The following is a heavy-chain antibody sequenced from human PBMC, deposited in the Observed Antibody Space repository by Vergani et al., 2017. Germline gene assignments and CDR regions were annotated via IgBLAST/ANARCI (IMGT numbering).Heavy chain of an antibody. CDR3: ARVTYSSGWPTDAFDI. CDR2: ISVYNGNT. Sequence: QVQLVQSGAEVKKPGASVKVSCKASGYTFTSYGISWVRQAPGQGLEWMGGISVYNGNTNYAQKLQGRVTMTTDTSTSTAYMELRSLRCDDTAVYYCARVTYSSGWPTDAFDIWGQGTMVTVSS. J-gene: IGHJ3*02. D-gene: IGHD6-19*01. CDR1: GYTFTSYG. V-gene: IGHV1-18*04.